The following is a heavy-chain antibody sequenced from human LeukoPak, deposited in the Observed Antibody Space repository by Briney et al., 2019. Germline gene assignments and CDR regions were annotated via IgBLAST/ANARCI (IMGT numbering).Heavy chain of an antibody. CDR3: ARVGCSGGSCNSNWFDP. D-gene: IGHD2-15*01. Sequence: SVKVSCKASGGTFISYAISWVRQAPGQGLEWMGGIIPIFGTANYAQKFQGRVTITADESTSTAYMELSSLRSEDTAVYYCARVGCSGGSCNSNWFDPWGQGTLVTVSS. V-gene: IGHV1-69*01. CDR1: GGTFISYA. CDR2: IIPIFGTA. J-gene: IGHJ5*02.